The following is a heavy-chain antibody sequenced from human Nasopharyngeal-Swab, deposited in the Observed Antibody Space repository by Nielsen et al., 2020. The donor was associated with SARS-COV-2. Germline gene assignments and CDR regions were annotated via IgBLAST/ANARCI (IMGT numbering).Heavy chain of an antibody. CDR3: AKAPGAAAGTVFDS. D-gene: IGHD6-13*01. J-gene: IGHJ4*02. CDR2: ISGSDGST. CDR1: GFTFNYYA. V-gene: IGHV3-23*01. Sequence: GGSLRLSCAASGFTFNYYAMTWVRQTPGKGLEWVSAISGSDGSTHYADSVKGRFTISRGNSKDTVYLQMNNLRADDTAIYYCAKAPGAAAGTVFDSWGQGTLVTVSP.